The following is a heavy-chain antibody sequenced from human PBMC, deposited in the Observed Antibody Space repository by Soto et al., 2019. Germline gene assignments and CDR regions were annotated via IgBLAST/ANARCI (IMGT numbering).Heavy chain of an antibody. J-gene: IGHJ6*03. V-gene: IGHV1-46*03. CDR1: RYTFTIYY. Sequence: VKVSCKASRYTFTIYYIHWVRQAPGQGLEWMGIINPSGGSTSYAQKFQGRVTMTRDTSTSTVYMEVSGLRSEDTAVYYCARDQEPSTLYYDYYYMDVWGKGTTVTVS. CDR3: ARDQEPSTLYYDYYYMDV. CDR2: INPSGGST.